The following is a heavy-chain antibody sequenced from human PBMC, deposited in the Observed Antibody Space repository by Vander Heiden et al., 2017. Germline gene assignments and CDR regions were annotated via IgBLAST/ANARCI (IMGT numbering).Heavy chain of an antibody. D-gene: IGHD6-13*01. Sequence: EVQLVESGGGLVKPGGSLRLSCAASGFTFSSYSRNWVRQAPGKGLEWVSSISSSSSYIYYADSVKGRFTISRDNAKNSLYLQMNSLRAEDTAVYYCARDQGIAAAGRQNYGMDVWGQWTTVTVSS. V-gene: IGHV3-21*01. CDR1: GFTFSSYS. CDR2: ISSSSSYI. J-gene: IGHJ6*02. CDR3: ARDQGIAAAGRQNYGMDV.